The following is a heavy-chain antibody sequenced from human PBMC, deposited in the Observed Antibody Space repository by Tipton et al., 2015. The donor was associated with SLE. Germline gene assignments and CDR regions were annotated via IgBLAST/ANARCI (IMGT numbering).Heavy chain of an antibody. J-gene: IGHJ4*02. CDR3: VRLELPATKADY. CDR2: IYFSGST. CDR1: GDSISSGGYY. D-gene: IGHD5-24*01. Sequence: TLSLTCTVSGDSISSGGYYWSWIRQPPGKGLEWIGYIYFSGSTYYNPSLKSRVIISIDTSKNQFSLKLSSVTAADTAVYYCVRLELPATKADYWGPGTLVTVSS. V-gene: IGHV4-30-4*08.